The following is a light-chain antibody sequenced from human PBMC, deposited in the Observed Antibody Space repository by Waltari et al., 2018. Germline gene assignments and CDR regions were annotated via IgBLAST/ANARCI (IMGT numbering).Light chain of an antibody. J-gene: IGKJ4*01. CDR1: QSVTRY. CDR2: DTS. CDR3: QQRANWPLT. V-gene: IGKV3-11*01. Sequence: EIVLTQSPGTLSLSPGERATLSCRASQSVTRYFAWYQQKPGLAPRLLIYDTSNRATGIPARFIGSGSGTDFSLTITSLESEDFAVYYCQQRANWPLTFGGGTKVEIK.